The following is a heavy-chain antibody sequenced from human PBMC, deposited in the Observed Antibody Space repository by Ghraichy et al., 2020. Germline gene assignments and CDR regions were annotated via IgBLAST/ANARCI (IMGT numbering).Heavy chain of an antibody. CDR3: ARDRAGDFWSGYYFDY. D-gene: IGHD3-3*01. CDR1: EFAFSSYA. Sequence: GGSLRLSCVASEFAFSSYAMTWVRQAPGKGLEWVAAISGGGGSTNYADSVKGRFTLSRDNSKNTLYLQMNSLRAEDTAVYYCARDRAGDFWSGYYFDYWGQGTLVTVSS. CDR2: ISGGGGST. V-gene: IGHV3-23*01. J-gene: IGHJ4*02.